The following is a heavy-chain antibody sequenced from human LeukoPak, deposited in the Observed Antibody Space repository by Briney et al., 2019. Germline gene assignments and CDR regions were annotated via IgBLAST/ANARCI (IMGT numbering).Heavy chain of an antibody. CDR1: GFSFTTYS. Sequence: PGGSLRLSCVASGFSFTTYSMHWVRQAPGKGLEWIGEIYHSGSTNYNPSLKSRVTISVDKSKNQFSLKLSSVTAADTAVYYCARDVTTWGQGTLVTVSS. V-gene: IGHV4-4*02. CDR2: IYHSGST. J-gene: IGHJ5*02. CDR3: ARDVTT. D-gene: IGHD3-10*01.